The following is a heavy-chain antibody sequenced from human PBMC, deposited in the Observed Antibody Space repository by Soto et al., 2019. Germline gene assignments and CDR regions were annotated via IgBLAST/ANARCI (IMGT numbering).Heavy chain of an antibody. CDR1: GFTFSSYG. D-gene: IGHD6-19*01. CDR3: ARDSSSGWEMTFDY. V-gene: IGHV3-33*01. CDR2: IWYDGSNK. J-gene: IGHJ4*02. Sequence: PGGSLRLSCAASGFTFSSYGMHWVRQAPGKGLEWVAVIWYDGSNKYYADSVKGRFTISRDNSKNTLYLQMNSLRAEDTAVYYCARDSSSGWEMTFDYWGQGTLVTVSS.